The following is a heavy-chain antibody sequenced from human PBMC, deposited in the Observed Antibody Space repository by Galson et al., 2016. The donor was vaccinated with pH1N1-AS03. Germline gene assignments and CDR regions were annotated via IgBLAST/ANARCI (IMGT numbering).Heavy chain of an antibody. CDR2: FIPVFNTV. CDR3: AGRQNGRHYDFWSGARGFDS. Sequence: CKASGGTFSNYAISWVRQAPGQGLEWLGGFIPVFNTVKYEQKFQGRVTITTDESTSTAYMEVRSLRSEDTAVYYCAGRQNGRHYDFWSGARGFDSWGQGTLVTVSS. D-gene: IGHD3-3*01. J-gene: IGHJ4*02. CDR1: GGTFSNYA. V-gene: IGHV1-69*05.